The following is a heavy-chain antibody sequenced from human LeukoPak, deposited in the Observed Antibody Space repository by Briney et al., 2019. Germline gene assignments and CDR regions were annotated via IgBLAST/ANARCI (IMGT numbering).Heavy chain of an antibody. J-gene: IGHJ4*02. CDR1: GGSVSSGSYY. D-gene: IGHD2-2*01. CDR3: ARGHCSSTSCYPIDY. Sequence: PSETLCLTCTVSGGSVSSGSYYWSWIRQPPGKGLEWIGYIYYSGSTNYNPSLKSRVTISVDTSKNQLSLKLSSVTAADTAVYYCARGHCSSTSCYPIDYWGQGTLVTVSS. CDR2: IYYSGST. V-gene: IGHV4-61*01.